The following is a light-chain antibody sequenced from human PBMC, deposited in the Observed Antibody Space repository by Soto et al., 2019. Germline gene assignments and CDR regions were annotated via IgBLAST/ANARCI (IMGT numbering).Light chain of an antibody. CDR3: AAWDDSLEVV. Sequence: QSALTQPPSASGSPGQSVTISCTGTSSDVGGYNYVSWYQQHPGKAPKLMIYEVTKRPSGVPDRFSGSKSGNTASLTVSGLQAEDEADYYCAAWDDSLEVVFGGGTQLTVL. J-gene: IGLJ2*01. CDR1: SSDVGGYNY. V-gene: IGLV2-8*01. CDR2: EVT.